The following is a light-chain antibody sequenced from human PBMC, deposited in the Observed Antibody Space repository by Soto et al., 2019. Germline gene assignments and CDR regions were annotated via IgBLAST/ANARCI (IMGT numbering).Light chain of an antibody. CDR2: HAS. CDR1: QSLSSDY. V-gene: IGKV3-20*01. J-gene: IGKJ1*01. Sequence: IVLTQSPGTLSLSPGERATLSCRASQSLSSDYLAWYQQKPGQAPRLLFYHASRRATGTPDRFSVSGSGTDFTLTISRLEPEDFAVFYCQQYGDSPRTLGQGTKVDIK. CDR3: QQYGDSPRT.